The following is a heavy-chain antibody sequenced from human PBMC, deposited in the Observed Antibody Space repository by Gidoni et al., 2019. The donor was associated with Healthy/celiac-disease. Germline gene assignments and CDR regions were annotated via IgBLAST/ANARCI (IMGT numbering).Heavy chain of an antibody. V-gene: IGHV3-21*01. J-gene: IGHJ6*02. D-gene: IGHD3-3*01. Sequence: EVQLVESGGGLVKPGGSLRPSRAAFGFPFRCYIMNWVPQAPGKGVEWVSSISSSSSYIYYADSVKGRFTISRDNAKNSLYLQMNSLRAEDTAVYYCAREGGENYDFWSGYHSGYYGMDVWGQGTTVTVSS. CDR1: GFPFRCYI. CDR2: ISSSSSYI. CDR3: AREGGENYDFWSGYHSGYYGMDV.